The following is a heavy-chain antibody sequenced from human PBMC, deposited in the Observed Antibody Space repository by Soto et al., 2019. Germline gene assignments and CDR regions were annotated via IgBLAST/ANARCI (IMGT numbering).Heavy chain of an antibody. CDR3: AHRRGAYYFDF. D-gene: IGHD1-26*01. Sequence: PTLVNPTQTLTLTCTFSGFSLSTNGVGMGWIRQPPGKALEWLALIYWDGDKRYSPSLKSRLTITKDTSKNQVVLTMTNMDPVDTATYYCAHRRGAYYFDFWGQGALVTVSS. V-gene: IGHV2-5*02. J-gene: IGHJ4*02. CDR1: GFSLSTNGVG. CDR2: IYWDGDK.